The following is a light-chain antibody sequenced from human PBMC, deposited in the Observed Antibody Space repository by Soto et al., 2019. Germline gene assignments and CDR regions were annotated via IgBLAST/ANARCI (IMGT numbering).Light chain of an antibody. CDR2: GAS. V-gene: IGKV3-15*01. CDR3: QQYGSSPRT. CDR1: QSVSNS. Sequence: EKVMTQSPATLSVSPGERATLSCRASQSVSNSFLAWYQQKPGQAPRLLIYGASTRATGIPARFSGSGSGTEFTLTISSLQSEDFAVYYCQQYGSSPRTFGQGTKVDIK. J-gene: IGKJ1*01.